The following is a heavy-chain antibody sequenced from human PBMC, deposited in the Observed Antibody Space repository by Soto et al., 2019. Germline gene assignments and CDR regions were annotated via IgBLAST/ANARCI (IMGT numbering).Heavy chain of an antibody. Sequence: QVQLVESGGGVAQPGRSLRLSCAASGFIFRSYGMHWVRQAPGKGLEWVAFIWYDGVNKYYADSVKGRFTISRDNSKNTLYLQMNSLKAEDTAVYHCAREVESGLLWFGNADSWGQGTLVTVSS. CDR2: IWYDGVNK. CDR3: AREVESGLLWFGNADS. J-gene: IGHJ5*01. CDR1: GFIFRSYG. D-gene: IGHD3-10*01. V-gene: IGHV3-33*01.